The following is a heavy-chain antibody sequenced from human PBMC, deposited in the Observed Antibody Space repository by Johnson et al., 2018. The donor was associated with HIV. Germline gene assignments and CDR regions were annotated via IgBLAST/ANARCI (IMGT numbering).Heavy chain of an antibody. J-gene: IGHJ3*02. CDR2: ISSSGSTI. CDR3: ARDVIKVIAARDDAFDI. Sequence: MQLVESGGGLVQPGGSLRLSCAASGFTFSSYAMSWVRQAPGKGLEWVSYISSSGSTIYYADSVKGRFTISRDNAKNSLYLQMNSLRAEDTAVYYCARDVIKVIAARDDAFDIWGQGTMVTVSS. CDR1: GFTFSSYA. D-gene: IGHD6-6*01. V-gene: IGHV3-48*04.